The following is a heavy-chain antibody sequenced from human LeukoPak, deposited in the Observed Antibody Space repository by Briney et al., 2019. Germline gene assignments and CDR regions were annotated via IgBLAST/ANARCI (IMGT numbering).Heavy chain of an antibody. CDR2: INWNGGST. CDR3: ARTESGWELTLLDY. V-gene: IGHV3-20*04. Sequence: PGGSLRLSCAASGFTFDDYGMSWVRQAPGKGLEWVSGINWNGGSTGYADSVKGRFTISRDNAKNSLYLQMNSLRAEDTAVYYCARTESGWELTLLDYWGQGTLVTVSS. D-gene: IGHD1-26*01. CDR1: GFTFDDYG. J-gene: IGHJ4*02.